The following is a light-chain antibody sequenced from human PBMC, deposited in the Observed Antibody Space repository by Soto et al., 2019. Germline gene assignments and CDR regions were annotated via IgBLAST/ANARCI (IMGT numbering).Light chain of an antibody. V-gene: IGKV2-28*01. Sequence: DIVMTQSPLSLPVTPGEPASISCRSSQSLQHSNGYNYLDWYVQKPGQSPQILIYVASNRASGVPERFSGSGSGTDFTLKISRVEAEDVGTYYCMQALQTPAFGQGTKVEIK. J-gene: IGKJ1*01. CDR1: QSLQHSNGYNY. CDR2: VAS. CDR3: MQALQTPA.